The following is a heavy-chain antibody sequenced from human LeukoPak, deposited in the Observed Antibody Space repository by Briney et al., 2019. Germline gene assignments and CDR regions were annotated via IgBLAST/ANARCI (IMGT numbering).Heavy chain of an antibody. D-gene: IGHD6-19*01. V-gene: IGHV3-21*01. J-gene: IGHJ5*02. CDR1: GFTFSSYS. Sequence: GGSLRLSCAASGFTFSSYSMNWVRQAPGKGLEWVSSISSSSSYIYYADSVKGRFTISRDNAKNSLYLQMNSLRAEDTAVYYCARDMAAVASSNWFDPWGQGTLVTVSS. CDR2: ISSSSSYI. CDR3: ARDMAAVASSNWFDP.